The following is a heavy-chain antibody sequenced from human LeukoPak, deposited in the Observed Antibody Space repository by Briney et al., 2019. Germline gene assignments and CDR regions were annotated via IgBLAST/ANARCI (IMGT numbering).Heavy chain of an antibody. V-gene: IGHV1-69*05. D-gene: IGHD3-10*01. CDR3: ARVMVRGVIGY. Sequence: SVKVSCKASGGTFSSYAISWVRQAPGQGLEWMGGIIPIFGTANYAQKLQGRVTMTTDTSTSTAYMELRSLRSDDTAVYYCARVMVRGVIGYWGQGTLVTVSS. CDR1: GGTFSSYA. CDR2: IIPIFGTA. J-gene: IGHJ4*02.